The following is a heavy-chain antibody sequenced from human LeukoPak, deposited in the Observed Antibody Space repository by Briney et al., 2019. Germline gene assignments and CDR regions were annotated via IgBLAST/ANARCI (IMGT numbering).Heavy chain of an antibody. CDR3: ARGLYDYVDYGRSIRFNY. CDR2: IYYSGST. CDR1: GGSISSSSYY. J-gene: IGHJ4*02. Sequence: PSETLSLTCTVSGGSISSSSYYWGWIRQPPGKGLEWIGYIYYSGSTYYNPSLKSRVTISVDTSKNQFSLKLSSLTAADTAVYYCARGLYDYVDYGRSIRFNYWGQGTLVTVSS. D-gene: IGHD4-17*01. V-gene: IGHV4-30-4*08.